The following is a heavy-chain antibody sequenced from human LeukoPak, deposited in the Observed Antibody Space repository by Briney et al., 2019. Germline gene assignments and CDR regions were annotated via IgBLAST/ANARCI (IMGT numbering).Heavy chain of an antibody. CDR1: GFTFSDYS. Sequence: GGSLRLSCAASGFTFSDYSMNWVRQAPGRGLEWVSSISSTSTYIKYADSVKGRFTISRDNAKNSLYLQMSSLRAEDSAVYYCARVYCSGANCYSAFDYWGQGTLVTVPS. D-gene: IGHD2-15*01. V-gene: IGHV3-21*01. CDR2: ISSTSTYI. CDR3: ARVYCSGANCYSAFDY. J-gene: IGHJ4*02.